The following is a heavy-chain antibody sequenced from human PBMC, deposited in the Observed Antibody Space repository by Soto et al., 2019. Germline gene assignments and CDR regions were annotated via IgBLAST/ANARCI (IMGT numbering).Heavy chain of an antibody. CDR2: ISVSVGST. D-gene: IGHD2-21*02. J-gene: IGHJ4*02. Sequence: GGSLRLSCGVSGFPFAPSTMSWVRQAPGKGLEWVSTISVSVGSTYSADSVQGRFTVSSDISDNTLFLRMTSLTADDTAVYFCAKRDVPHSTSNAYFYDHWGRGVLVTFS. CDR1: GFPFAPST. CDR3: AKRDVPHSTSNAYFYDH. V-gene: IGHV3-23*01.